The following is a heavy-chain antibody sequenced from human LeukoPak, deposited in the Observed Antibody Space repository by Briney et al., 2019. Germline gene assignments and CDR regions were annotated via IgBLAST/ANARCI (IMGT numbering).Heavy chain of an antibody. CDR2: ISWNSGSI. V-gene: IGHV3-9*01. CDR3: AKATVYDFWSGPLAFDI. J-gene: IGHJ3*02. Sequence: PGGSLRLSCAASGFTFDDYAMHWVRQAPGKGLEWVPGISWNSGSIGYADSVKGRFTISRDNAKNSLYLQMNSLRAEDTALYYCAKATVYDFWSGPLAFDIWGQGTMVTVSS. CDR1: GFTFDDYA. D-gene: IGHD3-3*01.